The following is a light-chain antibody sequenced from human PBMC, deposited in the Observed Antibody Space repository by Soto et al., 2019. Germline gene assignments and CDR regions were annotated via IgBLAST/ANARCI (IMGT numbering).Light chain of an antibody. V-gene: IGLV3-21*02. CDR2: DDS. CDR1: NIGSKS. Sequence: SCELTQPPSWSVAPGQTARITCGGNNIGSKSVHWYQQKPGQAPVLVVYDDSGRPSGIPERFSGSNSGNTATLTISRVEAGDEADYYCQVWDSSSDNYVFRTGTKVTVL. J-gene: IGLJ1*01. CDR3: QVWDSSSDNYV.